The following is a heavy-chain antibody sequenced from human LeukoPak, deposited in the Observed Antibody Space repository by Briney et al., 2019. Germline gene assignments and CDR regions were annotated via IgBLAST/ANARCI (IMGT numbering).Heavy chain of an antibody. D-gene: IGHD3-3*01. J-gene: IGHJ3*02. CDR3: ARVGNYDFWSGLRAFDI. CDR1: GGSISSSSYY. Sequence: PSETLSLTCTVSGGSISSSSYYWGWIRQPPGKGLEWIGSIYYSGSTYYNPSLKSRVTISVDTSKNQFSLKLSSVTAADTAVYYCARVGNYDFWSGLRAFDIWGQGTMVTVPS. V-gene: IGHV4-39*07. CDR2: IYYSGST.